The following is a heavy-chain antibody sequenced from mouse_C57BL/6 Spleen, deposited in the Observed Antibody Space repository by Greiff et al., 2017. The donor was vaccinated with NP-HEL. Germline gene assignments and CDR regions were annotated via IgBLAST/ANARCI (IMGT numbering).Heavy chain of an antibody. D-gene: IGHD2-5*01. CDR1: GYAFTNYL. V-gene: IGHV1-54*01. Sequence: VKLQQSGAELVRPGTSVKVSCKASGYAFTNYLIEWVKQRPGQGLEWIGVINPGSGGTNYNEKFKGKATLTADKSSSTAYMQLSSLTSEDSAVYFCARYSNYEGFAYWGQGTLVTVSA. CDR3: ARYSNYEGFAY. J-gene: IGHJ3*01. CDR2: INPGSGGT.